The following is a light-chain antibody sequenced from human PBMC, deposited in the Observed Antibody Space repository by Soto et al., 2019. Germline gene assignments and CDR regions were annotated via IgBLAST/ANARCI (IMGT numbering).Light chain of an antibody. CDR2: GNN. V-gene: IGLV1-44*01. CDR3: AAWDDSLNEYV. CDR1: SSNIGRNS. Sequence: VLTQAPSVSGTPGQRVTITCSGSSSNIGRNSVNWYQHLPGTAPKLLTHGNNHRPSGVPDRFSGSESGTSSSLAIRGRQPEDEADYCCAAWDDSLNEYVFGDGTKVTVL. J-gene: IGLJ1*01.